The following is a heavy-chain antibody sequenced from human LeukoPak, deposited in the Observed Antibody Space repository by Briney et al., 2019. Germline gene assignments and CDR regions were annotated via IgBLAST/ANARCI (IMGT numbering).Heavy chain of an antibody. CDR1: GFTFSNAW. CDR3: AKFAQRYCSGGSCHPFDY. CDR2: IKSKTDGGTT. Sequence: PGGSLRLSCAASGFTFSNAWMSWVRQAPGKGLEWVGRIKSKTDGGTTDYAAPVKGRFTISRDDSKNTLYLQMNSLRAEDTAAYYCAKFAQRYCSGGSCHPFDYWGQGTLVTVSS. D-gene: IGHD2-15*01. J-gene: IGHJ4*02. V-gene: IGHV3-15*01.